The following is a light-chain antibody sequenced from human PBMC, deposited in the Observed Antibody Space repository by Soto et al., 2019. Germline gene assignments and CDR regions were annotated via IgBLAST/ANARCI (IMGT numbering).Light chain of an antibody. CDR3: CSFARGSTLV. Sequence: QSALTQPASVSGSPGQSITISCTGTSSDVGSYNLVSWYQQHPGNAPKLMIYXGXKRPSXXXNXFFGSKSGNTASLTISGLQAEDEADYYCCSFARGSTLVFGGGTKLTVL. CDR1: SSDVGSYNL. J-gene: IGLJ3*02. V-gene: IGLV2-23*01. CDR2: XGX.